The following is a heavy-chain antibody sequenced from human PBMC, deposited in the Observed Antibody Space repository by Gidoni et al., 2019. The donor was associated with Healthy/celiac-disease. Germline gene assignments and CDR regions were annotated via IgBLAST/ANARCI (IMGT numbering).Heavy chain of an antibody. Sequence: QVQPVQSGAELKKPGASVKVSCKASGYTFTSYYMHWVRQAPGQGLEWMGIINPSGGSTSYAQKFQGRVTMTRDTSTSTVYMELSSLRSEETAVYYCARDESPGTFDYWGQGTLVTVSS. V-gene: IGHV1-46*01. D-gene: IGHD3-10*01. CDR3: ARDESPGTFDY. CDR1: GYTFTSYY. J-gene: IGHJ4*02. CDR2: INPSGGST.